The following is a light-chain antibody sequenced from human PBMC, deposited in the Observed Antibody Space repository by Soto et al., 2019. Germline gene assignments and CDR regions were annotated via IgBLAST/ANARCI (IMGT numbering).Light chain of an antibody. CDR2: GAS. CDR1: QSVSSSY. CDR3: QHYGRSPIT. Sequence: IVLTQSPGTLSLSPGERATLSCRASQSVSSSYLAWYQQKPGQAPRLVMYGASSRATGIPDRFSGSGSATDVTLTISRLQTEDFALYYCQHYGRSPITFGQGTRLEIK. V-gene: IGKV3-20*01. J-gene: IGKJ5*01.